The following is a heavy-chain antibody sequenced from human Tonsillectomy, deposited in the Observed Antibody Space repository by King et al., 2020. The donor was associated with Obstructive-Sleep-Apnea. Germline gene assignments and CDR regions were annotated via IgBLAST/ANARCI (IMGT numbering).Heavy chain of an antibody. CDR3: ARYHKYQLPGLVDYYYGMDV. J-gene: IGHJ6*02. Sequence: VQLQESGPGLVKPPETLSLTCTVSGGSMRSYYWSWIRQSPGKGLEWIGYIHYSGSTSYNPSLKSRVTISVDMSKNQFSLNLNSVTAADTAVYYCARYHKYQLPGLVDYYYGMDVWGQGTTVTVSS. V-gene: IGHV4-59*01. D-gene: IGHD2-2*01. CDR1: GGSMRSYY. CDR2: IHYSGST.